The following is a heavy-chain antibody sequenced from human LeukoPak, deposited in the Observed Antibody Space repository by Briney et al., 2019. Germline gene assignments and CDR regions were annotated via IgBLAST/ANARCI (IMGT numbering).Heavy chain of an antibody. CDR3: AKSDSSGWYGYYYYGMDV. Sequence: PGGPLRLSCAASGFTFSSYGMHWVRQAPGKGLEWVAVISYDGSNKYYADSVKGRFTISRDNSKNTLYLQMNSLRAEDTAVYYCAKSDSSGWYGYYYYGMDVWGQGPTVTVSS. D-gene: IGHD6-19*01. V-gene: IGHV3-30*18. CDR2: ISYDGSNK. J-gene: IGHJ6*02. CDR1: GFTFSSYG.